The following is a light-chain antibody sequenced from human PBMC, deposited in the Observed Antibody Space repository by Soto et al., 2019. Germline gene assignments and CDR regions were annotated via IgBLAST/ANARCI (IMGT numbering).Light chain of an antibody. V-gene: IGLV4-69*01. Sequence: QLVLTQSPSASASLGASVKLTCTLSSGHSSYAIAWHQQQAEKGPRYLMKLTGDGSHSKGDGIPDRFAGSSSGAERYLTIASLQSDDEAYYYCQTWGSGTHVVFGGGTKLTVL. J-gene: IGLJ2*01. CDR1: SGHSSYA. CDR3: QTWGSGTHVV. CDR2: LTGDGSH.